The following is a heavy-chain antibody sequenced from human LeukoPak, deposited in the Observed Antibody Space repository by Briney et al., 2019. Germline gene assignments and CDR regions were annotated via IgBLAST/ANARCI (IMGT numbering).Heavy chain of an antibody. Sequence: GGSLGLSCAASGFTFSKAWMTWVRQAPGKGLDWVSSINSYSSDIYYADSVKGRSTISRDNAKNSLYLQMNSLRAEDTAVYYCARKRSPGAFDIWGQGTMVIVSS. CDR1: GFTFSKAW. J-gene: IGHJ3*02. CDR2: INSYSSDI. CDR3: ARKRSPGAFDI. V-gene: IGHV3-21*01.